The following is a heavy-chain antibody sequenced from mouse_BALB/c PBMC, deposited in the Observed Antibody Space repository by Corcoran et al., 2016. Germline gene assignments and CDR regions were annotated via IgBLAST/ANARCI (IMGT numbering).Heavy chain of an antibody. J-gene: IGHJ2*01. CDR3: AKTARATYYFDY. CDR2: IFPGSGNT. D-gene: IGHD3-2*01. Sequence: QVQLQQPGPELVKPGASVKISCKASGYRFTSYYIHWVKQRPGQGLEGIGWIFPGSGNTKYKEKFKGKAKRTADTSSSTTYIQLSSLTSEDSAVYFCAKTARATYYFDYWGQGTTLTVSS. CDR1: GYRFTSYY. V-gene: IGHV1-66*01.